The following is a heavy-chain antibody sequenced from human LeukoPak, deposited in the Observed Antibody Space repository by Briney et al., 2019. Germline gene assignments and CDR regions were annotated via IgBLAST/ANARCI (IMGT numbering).Heavy chain of an antibody. CDR3: ARAPRVGIQLWLPC. Sequence: GASVKVSCKASGYTFTSYGISWVRQAPGQGLEWMGWISAYNGNTNYAQKLQGRVTMTTDTSTSTAYMELRSLRSDDTAVYYCARAPRVGIQLWLPCWGQGTLVTVSS. CDR1: GYTFTSYG. CDR2: ISAYNGNT. J-gene: IGHJ4*02. D-gene: IGHD5-18*01. V-gene: IGHV1-18*01.